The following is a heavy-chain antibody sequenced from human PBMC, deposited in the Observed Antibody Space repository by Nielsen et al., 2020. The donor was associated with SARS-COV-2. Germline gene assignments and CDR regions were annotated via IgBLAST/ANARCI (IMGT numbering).Heavy chain of an antibody. D-gene: IGHD3-10*01. Sequence: GESLKISCAASGFTFSSYSMNWVRQAPGKGLEWVSSISSSGSTIYYADSVKGRFTISRDNAKNSLYLQMNSLRAEDTAVYYCARATMVRGVTGDYWGQGTLVTVSS. CDR3: ARATMVRGVTGDY. CDR2: ISSSGSTI. CDR1: GFTFSSYS. V-gene: IGHV3-48*04. J-gene: IGHJ4*02.